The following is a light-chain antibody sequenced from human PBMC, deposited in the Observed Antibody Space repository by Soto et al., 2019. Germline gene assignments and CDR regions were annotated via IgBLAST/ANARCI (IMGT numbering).Light chain of an antibody. CDR3: SSYRSSSTLA. Sequence: QSALTQPASVSGSPRQSITISCTGTSSDVGGYNYVSWYQQHPGKAPKLMIYDVSNRPSGVSNRFSGSKSGNTASLTISGLQAEDEADYYCSSYRSSSTLAFGGGTKLTVL. V-gene: IGLV2-14*01. CDR1: SSDVGGYNY. CDR2: DVS. J-gene: IGLJ2*01.